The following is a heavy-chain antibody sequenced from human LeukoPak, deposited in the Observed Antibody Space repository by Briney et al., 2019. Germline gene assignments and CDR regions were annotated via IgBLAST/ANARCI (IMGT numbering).Heavy chain of an antibody. J-gene: IGHJ4*02. D-gene: IGHD6-19*01. CDR2: IYTSGNT. Sequence: PSETLSLTCTVSGGSVTSSTFSWAWIRQPPGKGLEWIGNIYTSGNTYYNPSLKSRVTMSVDTSKSQCSLKLSSVTAADTAVYYCARRGTASSGSYYFDYWGQGTLVTVSS. CDR3: ARRGTASSGSYYFDY. CDR1: GGSVTSSTFS. V-gene: IGHV4-39*01.